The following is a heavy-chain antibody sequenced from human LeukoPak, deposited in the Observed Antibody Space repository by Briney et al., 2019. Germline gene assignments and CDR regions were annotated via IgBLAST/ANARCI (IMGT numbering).Heavy chain of an antibody. CDR2: ISSSSSYI. J-gene: IGHJ3*02. CDR3: ARVGPEAAAGMGNAFDI. CDR1: GFTFSSYS. Sequence: GGSLRLPCAASGFTFSSYSMNWVRQAPGKGLEWVSSISSSSSYIYYADSVKGRFTISRDNAKNSLYLQMNSLRAEDTAVYYCARVGPEAAAGMGNAFDIWGQGTMVTVSS. D-gene: IGHD6-13*01. V-gene: IGHV3-21*01.